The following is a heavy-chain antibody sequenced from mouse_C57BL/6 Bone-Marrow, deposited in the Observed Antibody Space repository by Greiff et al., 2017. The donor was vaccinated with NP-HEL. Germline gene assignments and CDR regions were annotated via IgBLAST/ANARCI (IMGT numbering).Heavy chain of an antibody. CDR3: AGEGYFDV. CDR1: GYTFTDYY. Sequence: VQLQQSGPELVKPGASVKISCKASGYTFTDYYMNWVKQSHGKSLEWIGDINPNNGGTSYNQKFKGKATLTVDKSSSTAYMELRSLTSEDSAVYYCAGEGYFDVWGTGTTVTVSS. J-gene: IGHJ1*03. V-gene: IGHV1-26*01. CDR2: INPNNGGT.